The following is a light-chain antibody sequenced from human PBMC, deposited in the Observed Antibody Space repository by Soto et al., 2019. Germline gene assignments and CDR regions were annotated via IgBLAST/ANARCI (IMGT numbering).Light chain of an antibody. V-gene: IGKV3-11*01. CDR1: QSVSSY. Sequence: DIVLTQSPATLSLSPGDRATLSCRASQSVSSYLAWYQQKPGQAPRLLIYAASNRATGIPSRFSGSGSGTDFTLTISSLEPEDFAIYYCQQRSSWPGTFGQGTKVEIK. CDR3: QQRSSWPGT. CDR2: AAS. J-gene: IGKJ1*01.